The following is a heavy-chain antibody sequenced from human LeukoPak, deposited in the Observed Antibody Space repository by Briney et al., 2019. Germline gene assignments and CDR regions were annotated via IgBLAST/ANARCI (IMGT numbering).Heavy chain of an antibody. V-gene: IGHV3-74*01. CDR1: GFTFSNYW. D-gene: IGHD3-10*01. Sequence: GGSLRLSCAASGFTFSNYWIHWVRQAPGKGLVWVSRINTDGSTTTYADSVKGRFSISRDNAKNTVYLQMNSLRAEDTAVYYCAKDRAPGVYYYMDVWGKGTTVTVSS. CDR2: INTDGSTT. J-gene: IGHJ6*03. CDR3: AKDRAPGVYYYMDV.